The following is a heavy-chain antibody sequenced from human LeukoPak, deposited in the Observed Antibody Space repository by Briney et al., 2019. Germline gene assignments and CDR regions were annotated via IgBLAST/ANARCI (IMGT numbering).Heavy chain of an antibody. J-gene: IGHJ6*03. V-gene: IGHV4-61*02. CDR2: ISSSGST. CDR1: GDSISSGDYY. D-gene: IGHD5-18*01. CDR3: ARSLWLDYYYYYMDV. Sequence: SETLSLTCTVSGDSISSGDYYWSWIRQPAGKGLEWIGRISSSGSTNYNPSLKSRVTISVDTSKNQFSLKLSSVTAADTAVYYCARSLWLDYYYYYMDVWGKGTTVTVSS.